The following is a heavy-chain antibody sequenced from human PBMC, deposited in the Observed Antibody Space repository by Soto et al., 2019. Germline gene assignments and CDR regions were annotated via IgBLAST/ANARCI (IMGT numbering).Heavy chain of an antibody. CDR1: GYTFSSYY. CDR2: INPSGDST. Sequence: ASVKVSCKASGYTFSSYYMHWVRQAPGQGLEWMGVINPSGDSTTYAQKFQGRVTMTKDTSTSTLYMELSSLRSEDTAAYYCARDWEFGFWGQGTLVTVSS. J-gene: IGHJ4*02. V-gene: IGHV1-46*01. D-gene: IGHD3-10*01. CDR3: ARDWEFGF.